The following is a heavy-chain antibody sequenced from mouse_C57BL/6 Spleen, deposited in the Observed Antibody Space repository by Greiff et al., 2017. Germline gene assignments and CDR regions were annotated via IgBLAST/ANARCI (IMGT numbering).Heavy chain of an antibody. CDR3: ARDNAMDY. CDR1: GFPFGDYY. Sequence: EVNLVESEGGLVHPGSSMKLSCPPSGFPFGDYYMAWFRQVPEKGLEWVATINYDGSSTYYLDSLKSRFIISRDNAMNILYLQMSSLKSEDTATDYCARDNAMDYWGQGTSVTVSS. V-gene: IGHV5-16*01. J-gene: IGHJ4*01. CDR2: INYDGSST.